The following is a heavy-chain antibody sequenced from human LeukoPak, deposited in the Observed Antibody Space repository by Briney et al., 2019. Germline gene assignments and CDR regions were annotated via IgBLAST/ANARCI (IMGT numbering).Heavy chain of an antibody. CDR1: GGSISSYY. CDR3: ARVGYYDFWSGYYTGGAFDY. CDR2: INHSGST. J-gene: IGHJ4*02. V-gene: IGHV4-34*01. Sequence: SETLSLTCTVSGGSISSYYWSWIRQPPGKGLEWIGEINHSGSTNYNPSLKSRVTISVDTSKNQFSLKLSSVTAADTAVYYCARVGYYDFWSGYYTGGAFDYWGQGTLVTVSS. D-gene: IGHD3-3*01.